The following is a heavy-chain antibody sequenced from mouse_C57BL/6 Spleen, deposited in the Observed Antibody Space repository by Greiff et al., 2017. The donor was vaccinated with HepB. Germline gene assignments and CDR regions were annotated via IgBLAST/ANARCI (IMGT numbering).Heavy chain of an antibody. CDR2: ISAGGSYT. J-gene: IGHJ2*01. D-gene: IGHD2-10*02. CDR1: GFTFSSYA. V-gene: IGHV5-4*01. CDR3: ARAGYGNYGNDFDY. Sequence: EVQLVESGGGLVKPGGSLKLSCAASGFTFSSYAMSWVRQTPEKRLEWVATISAGGSYTYYPDNVKGRFTISRDNAKNNLYLQMSHLKSEDTAMYYCARAGYGNYGNDFDYWGQGTTLTVSS.